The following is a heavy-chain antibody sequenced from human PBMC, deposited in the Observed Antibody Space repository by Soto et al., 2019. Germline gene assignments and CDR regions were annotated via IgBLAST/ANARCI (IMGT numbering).Heavy chain of an antibody. CDR1: GYTFTSYG. Sequence: QVQLLQSGAEVKQPGASVKVSCKASGYTFTSYGVSWVRQAPGQGLEWMGWISAYNGDTKYSQKFPGRISLTTDTYTRTAYMELRCLRSEDTAVYYCARVPSYSTLDYWGQGTLVTVSS. CDR3: ARVPSYSTLDY. V-gene: IGHV1-18*04. CDR2: ISAYNGDT. D-gene: IGHD2-21*01. J-gene: IGHJ4*02.